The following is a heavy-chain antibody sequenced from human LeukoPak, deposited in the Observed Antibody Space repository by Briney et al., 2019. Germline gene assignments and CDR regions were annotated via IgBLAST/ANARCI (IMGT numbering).Heavy chain of an antibody. J-gene: IGHJ2*01. D-gene: IGHD3-10*01. Sequence: SETLSLTCTVSGGXISSYYCNWIRQPPGQGREWIGFMYYSGSTNYNTSLKSRVYISVHTSKNQFSLKPSSVTAADTAVYYCAKDLGSGKWYFDLWGRGTLVTVSS. CDR3: AKDLGSGKWYFDL. V-gene: IGHV4-59*01. CDR2: MYYSGST. CDR1: GGXISSYY.